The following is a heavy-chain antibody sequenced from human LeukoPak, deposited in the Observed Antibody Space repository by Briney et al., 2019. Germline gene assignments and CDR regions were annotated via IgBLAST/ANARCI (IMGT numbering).Heavy chain of an antibody. CDR1: GGTFSSYA. V-gene: IGHV1-69*13. CDR2: IIPIFGTA. Sequence: ASVKVSCKASGGTFSSYAISWVRQAPGQGLEWMGGIIPIFGTANYAQKFQGRVTITADESTSTAYMELSSLRPEDTAVYYCAAFRYFDWLYPFDYWGQGTLVTVSS. J-gene: IGHJ4*02. CDR3: AAFRYFDWLYPFDY. D-gene: IGHD3-9*01.